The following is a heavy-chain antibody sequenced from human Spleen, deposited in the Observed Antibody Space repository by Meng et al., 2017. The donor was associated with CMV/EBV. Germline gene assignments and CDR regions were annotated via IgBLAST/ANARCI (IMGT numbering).Heavy chain of an antibody. J-gene: IGHJ6*02. CDR3: VRDFIVFGGRLDV. V-gene: IGHV4-30-4*08. Sequence: SETLSLTCTVSGGSISSGDYYWSWIRQPPGKGLEWIGYIYYSGSTYYNPSLKSRVAISIDTSKNQFSLKLSSVTAADTAVYYCVRDFIVFGGRLDVWGQGTTVTVSS. CDR2: IYYSGST. D-gene: IGHD3-3*01. CDR1: GGSISSGDYY.